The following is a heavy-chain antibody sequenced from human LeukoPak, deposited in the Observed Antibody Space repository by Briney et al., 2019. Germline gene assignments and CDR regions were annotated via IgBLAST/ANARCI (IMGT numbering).Heavy chain of an antibody. Sequence: ASVKVSCKASGYTFTSYDINWVRQATGQGLEWMGWMNPNSGNTGYAQKFLGRVTMTRNTSISTAYMELSSLRSEDTAVYYCARAYSTIWFDPWGQGTLVTVSS. J-gene: IGHJ5*02. CDR1: GYTFTSYD. CDR2: MNPNSGNT. V-gene: IGHV1-8*01. D-gene: IGHD5-18*01. CDR3: ARAYSTIWFDP.